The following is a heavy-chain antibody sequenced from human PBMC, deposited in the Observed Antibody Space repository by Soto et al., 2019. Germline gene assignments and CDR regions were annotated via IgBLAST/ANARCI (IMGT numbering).Heavy chain of an antibody. CDR3: ARGISGGRHFDY. Sequence: QVQLQESGPGLVKPSGILSLTCAVSGGSISSSNWWSWVRQPPGKGLEWIGEIYHSGSTNYNPSLKRRVTISVDKSKNQFSLKLRAVTAADTAVYYCARGISGGRHFDYWGQGTLVTVSS. CDR1: GGSISSSNW. CDR2: IYHSGST. J-gene: IGHJ4*02. D-gene: IGHD2-15*01. V-gene: IGHV4-4*02.